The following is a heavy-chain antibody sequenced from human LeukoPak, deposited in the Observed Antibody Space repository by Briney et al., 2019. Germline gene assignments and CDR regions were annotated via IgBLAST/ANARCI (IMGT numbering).Heavy chain of an antibody. Sequence: SETLSLTCTVSGGSITSSSYYWGWIRQPPGKGLEWIGSIYYSGSTYYNPSLKSRVTISVDTSKNQFSLKLSSVTAADTAVYYCARSPMGGVVVITGAFDIWGQGTMVTVSS. D-gene: IGHD3-22*01. V-gene: IGHV4-39*01. J-gene: IGHJ3*02. CDR1: GGSITSSSYY. CDR3: ARSPMGGVVVITGAFDI. CDR2: IYYSGST.